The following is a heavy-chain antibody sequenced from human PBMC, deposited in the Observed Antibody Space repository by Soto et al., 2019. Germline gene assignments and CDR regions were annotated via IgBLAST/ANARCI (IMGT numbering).Heavy chain of an antibody. D-gene: IGHD6-13*01. J-gene: IGHJ5*02. CDR1: GGSISSYY. CDR2: IYYSGST. V-gene: IGHV4-59*08. Sequence: SETLSLTCTVSGGSISSYYWSWIRQPPGKGLEWIGYIYYSGSTNYNPSLKSRVTISVDTSKNQFSLKLSSVTAADTAVYYCARSVEQQLVRAGLFDWFDPWGQGTLVTVSS. CDR3: ARSVEQQLVRAGLFDWFDP.